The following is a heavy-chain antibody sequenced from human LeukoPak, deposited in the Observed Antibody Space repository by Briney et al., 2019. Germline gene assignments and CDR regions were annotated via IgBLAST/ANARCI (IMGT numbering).Heavy chain of an antibody. CDR2: ISYDGSNK. CDR1: GFTFSSYA. Sequence: PGRSLRLSCAASGFTFSSYAMHWVRQAPGKGLEWVAVISYDGSNKYYADSVKGRFTISRDNSKNTLYLQMNSLRAEDTAVYYCARDDNVRRIAARPWSLFDYWGQGTLVTVSS. V-gene: IGHV3-30-3*01. D-gene: IGHD6-6*01. CDR3: ARDDNVRRIAARPWSLFDY. J-gene: IGHJ4*02.